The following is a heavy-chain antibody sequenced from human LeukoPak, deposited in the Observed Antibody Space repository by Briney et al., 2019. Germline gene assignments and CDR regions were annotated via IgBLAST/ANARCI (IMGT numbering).Heavy chain of an antibody. CDR1: GFTFSSYF. D-gene: IGHD1/OR15-1a*01. Sequence: GGSLRLSCAASGFTFSSYFMHWVRQAPGKGLEWVAVICYDGSNKYYADSVKGRFTISRDNAKNSLYLQMNSLRAEDTAVYYLAKAGTSSRYYWGQGTLVTLSS. CDR3: AKAGTSSRYY. CDR2: ICYDGSNK. V-gene: IGHV3-33*03. J-gene: IGHJ4*02.